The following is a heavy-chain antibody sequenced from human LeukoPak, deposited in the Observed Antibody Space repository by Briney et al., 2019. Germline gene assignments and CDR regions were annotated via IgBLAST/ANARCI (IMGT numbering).Heavy chain of an antibody. J-gene: IGHJ6*03. CDR1: GYTFTGYY. CDR2: INPNSGGT. V-gene: IGHV1-2*02. Sequence: GASVKVSCKASGYTFTGYYMHWVRQAPGQGLEWMGWINPNSGGTNYAQKFQGRVAMTRDMSTSTVYMELSSLRSEDTAVYYCARDSNVRDSSGWLYYYYYYMDVWGKGTTVTVSS. D-gene: IGHD6-19*01. CDR3: ARDSNVRDSSGWLYYYYYYMDV.